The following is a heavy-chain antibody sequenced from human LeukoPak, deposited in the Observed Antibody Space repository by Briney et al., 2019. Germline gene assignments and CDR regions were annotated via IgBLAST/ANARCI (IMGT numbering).Heavy chain of an antibody. Sequence: GGSLRLSCAASGFSFGNYSMNWVRQAPGKGLEWVSSISSSSSYIYYADSVKGRFTISRDNSKNTVYLQMNSLRAGDTAMYYCAKEKGGTSGVDYWGQGTLVTVSS. CDR1: GFSFGNYS. CDR2: ISSSSSYI. D-gene: IGHD4-23*01. V-gene: IGHV3-21*04. J-gene: IGHJ4*02. CDR3: AKEKGGTSGVDY.